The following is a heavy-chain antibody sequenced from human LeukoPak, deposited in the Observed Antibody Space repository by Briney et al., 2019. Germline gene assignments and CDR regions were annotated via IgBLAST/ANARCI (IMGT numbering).Heavy chain of an antibody. J-gene: IGHJ6*03. D-gene: IGHD1-1*01. CDR3: ARLHISKWNQFYCYMAV. V-gene: IGHV1-2*02. CDR2: INPNSGGT. CDR1: GYTFTGYY. Sequence: ASVKVSCKASGYTFTGYYMHWVRQAPGQGLEWMGWINPNSGGTNYAQKFQGRVTMTRDTTTNTAHMELRSLRSDDTAVYYCARLHISKWNQFYCYMAVWGKGTTVTVSS.